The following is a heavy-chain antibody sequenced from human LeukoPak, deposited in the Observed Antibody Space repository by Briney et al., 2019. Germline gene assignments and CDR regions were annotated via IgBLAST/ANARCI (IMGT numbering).Heavy chain of an antibody. J-gene: IGHJ4*02. D-gene: IGHD6-19*01. CDR1: GFSFSSYS. Sequence: GRSLTLACVVSGFSFSSYSMNWVRQAPGKGLEWVSSISSSSSYTYYADSVKGRFTISTDNAKNTLYLKMNSLRAEDTAVYNCAVIAVAGIYFAYWVQGTLVTVSS. V-gene: IGHV3-21*01. CDR2: ISSSSSYT. CDR3: AVIAVAGIYFAY.